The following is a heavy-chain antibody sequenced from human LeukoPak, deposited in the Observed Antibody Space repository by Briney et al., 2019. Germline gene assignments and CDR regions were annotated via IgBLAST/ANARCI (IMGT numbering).Heavy chain of an antibody. CDR3: ARLGYYDALTDILDDF. CDR1: GFTFSSYW. D-gene: IGHD3-9*01. V-gene: IGHV3-7*01. J-gene: IGHJ4*02. Sequence: PGGSLRLSCAASGFTFSSYWMSWVRQAPGKGLEWVANIKQDGSEKYYVDSVKGRFTISRDNAKNSLYLQMNSLRAEDTAVYYCARLGYYDALTDILDDFWGQGTLVTVSS. CDR2: IKQDGSEK.